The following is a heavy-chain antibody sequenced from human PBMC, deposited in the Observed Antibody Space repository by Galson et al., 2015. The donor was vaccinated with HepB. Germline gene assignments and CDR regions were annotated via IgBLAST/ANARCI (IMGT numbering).Heavy chain of an antibody. CDR3: ARDNDDYVWGSYRHYGMDV. Sequence: SVKVSCKASGYTFTSYGISWVRQAPGQGLEWMGWISAYNGNTNYAQKLQGRVTMTTDTSTSTAYMELRSLRSDDTAVYYCARDNDDYVWGSYRHYGMDVWGQGTTVTVSS. J-gene: IGHJ6*02. CDR1: GYTFTSYG. CDR2: ISAYNGNT. D-gene: IGHD3-16*02. V-gene: IGHV1-18*01.